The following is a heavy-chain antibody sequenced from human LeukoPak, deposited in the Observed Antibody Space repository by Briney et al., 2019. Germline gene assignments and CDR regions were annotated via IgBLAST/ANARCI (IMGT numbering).Heavy chain of an antibody. D-gene: IGHD5-12*01. CDR3: ARDPWTNSDYDGFDY. CDR2: IYSGGKT. CDR1: GFTVSSNS. V-gene: IGHV3-53*01. J-gene: IGHJ4*02. Sequence: GGSLRLSCTVSGFTVSSNSWSWVRQAPGKGLEWVSFIYSGGKTHSSDSVKGRFTISRDNAKNSQYLQMNSLRAEDTAVYYCARDPWTNSDYDGFDYWGQGTLVTVSS.